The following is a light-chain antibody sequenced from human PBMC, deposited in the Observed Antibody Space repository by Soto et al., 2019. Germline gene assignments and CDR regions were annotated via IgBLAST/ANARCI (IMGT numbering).Light chain of an antibody. J-gene: IGKJ2*01. V-gene: IGKV3-20*01. CDR3: QKYETSPYT. CDR1: QRVSSTY. Sequence: EIVLTQSPGTLSLSPGERAALSCRASQRVSSTYLAWYQQKPGQAPRLLIYGTSSRATGIPTRFSGSGSGTDFTLTITRLEPEDSALYYCQKYETSPYTFGQGTKVDI. CDR2: GTS.